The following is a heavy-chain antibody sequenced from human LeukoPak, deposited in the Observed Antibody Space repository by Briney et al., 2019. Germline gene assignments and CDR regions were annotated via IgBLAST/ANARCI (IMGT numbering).Heavy chain of an antibody. J-gene: IGHJ3*02. CDR3: ARTYYYDSSGYSVAFDI. V-gene: IGHV3-21*01. Sequence: PGGSLRLSCAASGFTFSSYAMSWVRQAPGKGLEWVSSISSSSSYIYYADSVKGRFTISRDNAKNSLYLQMNSLRAEDTAVYYCARTYYYDSSGYSVAFDIWGQGTMVTVSS. CDR1: GFTFSSYA. CDR2: ISSSSSYI. D-gene: IGHD3-22*01.